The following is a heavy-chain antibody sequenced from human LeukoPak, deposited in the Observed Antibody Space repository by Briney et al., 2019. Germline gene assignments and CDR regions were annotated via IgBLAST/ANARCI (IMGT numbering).Heavy chain of an antibody. CDR1: GYTFTGYY. CDR3: ARGCMIPLTHYMDV. Sequence: ASGKVSCKASGYTFTGYYMHWVRQAPGQGLEWMGWINPNSGGTNYAQKFQGRVTMTRDTSISTAYMELSSLRSEDTAVYYCARGCMIPLTHYMDVWGKGTTVTVSS. V-gene: IGHV1-2*02. D-gene: IGHD3-22*01. CDR2: INPNSGGT. J-gene: IGHJ6*03.